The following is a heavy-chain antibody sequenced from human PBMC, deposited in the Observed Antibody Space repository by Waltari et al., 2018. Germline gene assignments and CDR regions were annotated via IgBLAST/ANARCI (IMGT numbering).Heavy chain of an antibody. V-gene: IGHV1-2*06. CDR3: ARVPPIFGSR. D-gene: IGHD3-3*01. J-gene: IGHJ4*02. Sequence: QVQLVQSGAEVKKPGASVKVSCKASGYTFTGYYMHWVRQAPGQGLEWMGRINPNRGGTNYAQKLQGRVTMTRDTSISTAYMELSRLRSDDTAVYYCARVPPIFGSRWGQGTLVTVSS. CDR1: GYTFTGYY. CDR2: INPNRGGT.